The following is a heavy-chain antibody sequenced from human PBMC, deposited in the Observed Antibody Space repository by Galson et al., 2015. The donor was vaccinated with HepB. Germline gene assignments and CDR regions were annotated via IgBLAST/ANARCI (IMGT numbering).Heavy chain of an antibody. V-gene: IGHV4-59*01. CDR2: IYYSGST. J-gene: IGHJ6*02. D-gene: IGHD3-22*01. CDR3: ARGGSMIVVGDGMDV. CDR1: GGSINNYY. Sequence: ETLSLTCTVSGGSINNYYWNWIRQPPGKGLEWIGYIYYSGSTNYNPSLRSRLTISVDASKYQVSLELSSVTAADTAVYYCARGGSMIVVGDGMDVWGQGTTVTVSS.